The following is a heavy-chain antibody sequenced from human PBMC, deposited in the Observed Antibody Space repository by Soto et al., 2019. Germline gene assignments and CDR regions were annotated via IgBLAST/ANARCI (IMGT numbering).Heavy chain of an antibody. D-gene: IGHD4-4*01. CDR1: GFTFDDYA. CDR2: ISWHSGSI. Sequence: RRLSCAASGFTFDDYAIHWVRQAPGKGLKWVSGISWHSGSIGYADSVRGRFTISRDNAKNSLYMQMNSLRLEDTALYYCAKDMTGNSRGGNYYGMDVWGQGTTVTVYS. J-gene: IGHJ6*02. CDR3: AKDMTGNSRGGNYYGMDV. V-gene: IGHV3-9*01.